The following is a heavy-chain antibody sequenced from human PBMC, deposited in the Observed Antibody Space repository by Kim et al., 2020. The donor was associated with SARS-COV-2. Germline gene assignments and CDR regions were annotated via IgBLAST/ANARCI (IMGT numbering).Heavy chain of an antibody. CDR3: ARGRSSSSSRYYYYYMDV. D-gene: IGHD6-6*01. V-gene: IGHV1-69*13. J-gene: IGHJ6*03. Sequence: SVKVSCKASGGTFSSYAISWVRQAPEQGLEWMGGIIPIFGTANYAQKFQGRVTITADESTSTAYMELSSLRSEDTAVYYCARGRSSSSSRYYYYYMDVWGKGTTVTVSS. CDR2: IIPIFGTA. CDR1: GGTFSSYA.